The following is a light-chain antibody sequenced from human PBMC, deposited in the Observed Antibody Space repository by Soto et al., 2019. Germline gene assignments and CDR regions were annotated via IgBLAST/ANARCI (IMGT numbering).Light chain of an antibody. V-gene: IGLV2-14*03. J-gene: IGLJ1*01. CDR3: SSYTSISTYV. CDR1: SSDVGGYDF. CDR2: DVS. Sequence: QSALTQPASVSGSPGQSITISCTGTSSDVGGYDFVSWYQHHPGKAPRLMIYDVSHRPSGVSDRFSASKSGNTASLTISGLLAEDEADYYCSSYTSISTYVFGTGTKVIGL.